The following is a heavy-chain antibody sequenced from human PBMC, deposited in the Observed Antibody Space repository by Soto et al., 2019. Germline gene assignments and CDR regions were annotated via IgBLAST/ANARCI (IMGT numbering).Heavy chain of an antibody. CDR1: GFTFSSYG. CDR3: AREYSSSRYFDY. D-gene: IGHD6-13*01. J-gene: IGHJ4*02. V-gene: IGHV3-33*01. CDR2: IWYDGSNK. Sequence: PGGSLRLSCAASGFTFSSYGMHWVRQAPGKGLEWVAVIWYDGSNKYYADSVKGRFTISRDNSKNTLYPQMNSLRAEDTAVYYCAREYSSSRYFDYWGQGTLVTVPS.